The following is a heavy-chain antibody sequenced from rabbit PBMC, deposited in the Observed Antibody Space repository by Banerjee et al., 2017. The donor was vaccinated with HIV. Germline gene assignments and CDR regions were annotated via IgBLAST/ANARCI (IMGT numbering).Heavy chain of an antibody. CDR2: IGTGSGST. Sequence: QEQVVESGGGLVKPGASLTLTCKASGFSFSSGYYISWVRQAPGKGLEWIGCIGTGSGSTYYASWAKGRFTISKTSSTTVTLRMTSLTAADTATYFCARDLVGVIGWNFYLWGPGPLVTVS. CDR1: GFSFSSGYY. V-gene: IGHV1S45*01. D-gene: IGHD1-1*01. J-gene: IGHJ4*01. CDR3: ARDLVGVIGWNFYL.